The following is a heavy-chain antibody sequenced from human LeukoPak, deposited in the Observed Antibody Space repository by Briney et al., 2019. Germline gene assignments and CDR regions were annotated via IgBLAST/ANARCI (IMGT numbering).Heavy chain of an antibody. V-gene: IGHV4-59*01. CDR3: ARIGEYYYDSSGYYYWYFDL. J-gene: IGHJ2*01. CDR1: GGSISSYY. CDR2: IYYSGST. D-gene: IGHD3-22*01. Sequence: SETLSLTCTVSGGSISSYYWSWIRQPPGKELEWIGYIYYSGSTNYNPSLKSRVTISVDTSKNQFSLKLSSVTAADTAVYYCARIGEYYYDSSGYYYWYFDLWGRGTLVTVSS.